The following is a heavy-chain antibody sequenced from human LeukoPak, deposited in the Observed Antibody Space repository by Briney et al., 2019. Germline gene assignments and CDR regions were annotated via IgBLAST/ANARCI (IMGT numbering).Heavy chain of an antibody. CDR3: AKHFSGGDYDAFEI. CDR2: IFPGDSDT. Sequence: GESLKISCKTSGYSFTSYWIGWVRQMPGKGLELMGVIFPGDSDTRYSPSFQGQVTISADMSISTAYLEWSSLKASDTAMYYCAKHFSGGDYDAFEIWGQGTLLTVSP. D-gene: IGHD2-21*01. J-gene: IGHJ3*02. CDR1: GYSFTSYW. V-gene: IGHV5-51*01.